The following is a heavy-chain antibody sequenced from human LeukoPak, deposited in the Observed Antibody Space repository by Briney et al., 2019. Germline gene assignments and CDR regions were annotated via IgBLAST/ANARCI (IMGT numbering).Heavy chain of an antibody. CDR3: ARVGDYGDYSFDY. J-gene: IGHJ4*02. D-gene: IGHD4-17*01. Sequence: GASVKVSCKASGATFISYAISWVRQAPGQGLEWMGGIIPIFGTANYAQKFQGRVTITADKSTSTAYMELSSLRSEDTAVYYCARVGDYGDYSFDYWGQGTLVTVSS. CDR1: GATFISYA. V-gene: IGHV1-69*06. CDR2: IIPIFGTA.